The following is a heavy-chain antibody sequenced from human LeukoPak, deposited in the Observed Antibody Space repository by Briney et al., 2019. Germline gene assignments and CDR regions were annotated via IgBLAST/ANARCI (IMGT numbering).Heavy chain of an antibody. CDR2: IIPILGIA. V-gene: IGHV1-69*04. J-gene: IGHJ4*02. Sequence: ASVKVSCKASGGTFSSYAISWVRQAPGQGLEWMGRIIPILGIANYAQKFQGRVTITADKSTSTAYMELSSLRSEDTAVYYCARQNSGSYPFDYWGQGTLVTVSS. D-gene: IGHD1-26*01. CDR3: ARQNSGSYPFDY. CDR1: GGTFSSYA.